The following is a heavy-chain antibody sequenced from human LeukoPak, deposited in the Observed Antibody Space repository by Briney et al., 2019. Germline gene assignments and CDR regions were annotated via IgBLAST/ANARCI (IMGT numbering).Heavy chain of an antibody. V-gene: IGHV3-13*01. D-gene: IGHD3-9*01. CDR1: GFTFSSYD. J-gene: IGHJ6*03. CDR2: IGIGADT. Sequence: GGSLRLSCAASGFTFSSYDMHWVRQAIGKRLEWVSAIGIGADTYYPDSVKGRFTISRENAKNSLYLQMNGLRAGDTAVYYCVREAYYDILTGPNYYMDVWGKGTTVTVSS. CDR3: VREAYYDILTGPNYYMDV.